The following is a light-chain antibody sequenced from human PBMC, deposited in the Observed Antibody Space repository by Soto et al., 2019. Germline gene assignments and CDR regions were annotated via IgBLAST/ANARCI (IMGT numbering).Light chain of an antibody. V-gene: IGLV2-14*01. J-gene: IGLJ2*01. CDR2: DVT. CDR3: SSYTSSNTVV. CDR1: SSDIGGYNY. Sequence: QSALTQPASVSGSPGQSITISCTGTSSDIGGYNYVSWYQQHPGTAPKLMIYDVTNRPSGISNRFSGSKSGNTASLTISGLQAEDEADYYCSSYTSSNTVVFGGGTKVTVL.